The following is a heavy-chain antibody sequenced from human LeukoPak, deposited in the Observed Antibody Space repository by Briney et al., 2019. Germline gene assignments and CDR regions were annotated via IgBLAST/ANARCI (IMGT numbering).Heavy chain of an antibody. CDR3: ARHLRDRFDY. CDR2: INHSGST. V-gene: IGHV4-34*01. J-gene: IGHJ4*02. Sequence: SETLSLTCAVYGGSFSGYYWSWIRQPPGKGLEWIGEINHSGSTNYNPSLKSRVTISVDTSKNQFSLKLSSVTAADTAVYYCARHLRDRFDYWGQGTLVTVSS. CDR1: GGSFSGYY.